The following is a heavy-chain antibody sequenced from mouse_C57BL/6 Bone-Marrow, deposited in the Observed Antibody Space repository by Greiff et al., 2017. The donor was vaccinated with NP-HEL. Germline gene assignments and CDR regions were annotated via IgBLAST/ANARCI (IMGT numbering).Heavy chain of an antibody. V-gene: IGHV7-1*01. CDR3: ARDAPSTTDWYFDV. CDR2: SRNKANDYTT. CDR1: GFTFSDFY. D-gene: IGHD1-1*01. J-gene: IGHJ1*03. Sequence: EVKLMESGGGLVQSGRSLRLSCATSGFTFSDFYMEWVRQAPGKGLEWIAASRNKANDYTTEYSASVKGRFLVSRDTSQSILYLQMNALRAEDTAIYYCARDAPSTTDWYFDVWGTGTTVTVSS.